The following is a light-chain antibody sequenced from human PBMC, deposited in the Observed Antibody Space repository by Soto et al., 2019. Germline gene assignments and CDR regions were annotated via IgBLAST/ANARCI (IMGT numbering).Light chain of an antibody. V-gene: IGKV1-39*01. CDR3: QQTSSTPT. Sequence: IQMTQSPSTLSASVLYRVTITFRASQSIRSYLNWYQQKPGKAPKLLIYAASSLQTGVSSRFSGSGSGTDFTLTISNLQPEDFATYYCQQTSSTPTFGGGTKVDNK. CDR1: QSIRSY. CDR2: AAS. J-gene: IGKJ4*01.